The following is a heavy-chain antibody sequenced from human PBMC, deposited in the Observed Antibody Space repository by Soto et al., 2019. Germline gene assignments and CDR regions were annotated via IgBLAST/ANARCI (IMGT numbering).Heavy chain of an antibody. CDR2: ISGNAGST. V-gene: IGHV3-23*01. D-gene: IGHD2-21*02. CDR1: GFTFNNYA. CDR3: AKGIHVMVVPGTAYFDS. J-gene: IGHJ4*02. Sequence: PGGSLRVSCAAPGFTFNNYAMNWVRQIPGKGLEWVSSISGNAGSTWYADSVKGRFTISRDNSQGTVSLQMSSLRADDTAIYYCAKGIHVMVVPGTAYFDSWGRGTLVTVSS.